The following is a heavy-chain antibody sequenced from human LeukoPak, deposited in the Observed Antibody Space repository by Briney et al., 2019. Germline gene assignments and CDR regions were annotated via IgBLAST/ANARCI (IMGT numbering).Heavy chain of an antibody. Sequence: GASVKVSCKVSGYTLTELSMHWVRQAPGKGLEWTGGFDPEDGETIYAQKFQGRVTMTEDTSTDTAYMELSSLRSEDTAVYYCATVPQGPTATAYYFDYWGQGTLVTVSS. J-gene: IGHJ4*02. D-gene: IGHD5-18*01. CDR1: GYTLTELS. V-gene: IGHV1-24*01. CDR2: FDPEDGET. CDR3: ATVPQGPTATAYYFDY.